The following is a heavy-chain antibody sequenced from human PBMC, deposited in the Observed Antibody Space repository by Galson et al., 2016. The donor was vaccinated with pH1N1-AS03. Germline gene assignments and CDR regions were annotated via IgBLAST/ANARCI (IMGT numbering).Heavy chain of an antibody. CDR1: GYSINSGHY. J-gene: IGHJ5*02. D-gene: IGHD2-15*01. CDR3: ARDPGSRFDP. Sequence: LSLTCAVSGYSINSGHYWGWIRQPPGKGLEWIASVHHSATTYYNPSLKSRVTISTGTSKNQFSLNLRSVTAADTAVYYCARDPGSRFDPWGRGTLVTVSS. CDR2: VHHSATT. V-gene: IGHV4-38-2*02.